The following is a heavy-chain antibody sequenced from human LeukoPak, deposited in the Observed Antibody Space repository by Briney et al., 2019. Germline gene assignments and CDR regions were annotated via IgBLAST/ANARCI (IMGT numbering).Heavy chain of an antibody. Sequence: GASVKVSCKASGYTFTSYDINWVRQAPGQGLEWMGWMNPNSGNTGYAQKFQGRVTMTRNTSISTAYMELSSLRSEDTAVYYCARIGYSSSWYGYYYYYYMDVWGKGTTVTISS. J-gene: IGHJ6*03. D-gene: IGHD6-13*01. CDR3: ARIGYSSSWYGYYYYYYMDV. V-gene: IGHV1-8*01. CDR1: GYTFTSYD. CDR2: MNPNSGNT.